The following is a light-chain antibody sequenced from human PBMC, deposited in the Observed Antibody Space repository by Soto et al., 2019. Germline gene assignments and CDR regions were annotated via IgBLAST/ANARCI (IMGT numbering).Light chain of an antibody. CDR1: SSNVGRYKP. Sequence: QSALTQPASVSGSPGQSITISCTGTSSNVGRYKPVSWYQQHPGKAPKLMIFEVNKRPSGGYNRISTSTSRNTASLPISGLKVEDVADYYCCSSGGSPTYVFGAGSKVTV. CDR2: EVN. V-gene: IGLV2-23*02. CDR3: CSSGGSPTYV. J-gene: IGLJ1*01.